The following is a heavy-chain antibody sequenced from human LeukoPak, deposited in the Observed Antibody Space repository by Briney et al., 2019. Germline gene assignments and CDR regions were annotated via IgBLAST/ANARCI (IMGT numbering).Heavy chain of an antibody. V-gene: IGHV4-4*07. CDR1: GGSISSYY. J-gene: IGHJ3*02. CDR2: IYTSGST. Sequence: SETLSLTCTVSGGSISSYYWSWIRQPAGKGLEWIGRIYTSGSTNYNPSLKSRVTMSVDTSKNQFSLKLSSVTAADTAVYYCARAYSSGWYGIYAFDIWGQGTMVTVS. CDR3: ARAYSSGWYGIYAFDI. D-gene: IGHD6-19*01.